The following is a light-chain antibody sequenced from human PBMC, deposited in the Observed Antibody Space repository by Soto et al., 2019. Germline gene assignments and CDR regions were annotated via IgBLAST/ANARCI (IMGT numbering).Light chain of an antibody. Sequence: QSALTQPASVSGSPGHSITISCTGTSSDVGGYNYVSWYQQHPGKAPKLMIYDVSSRPSGVSDRFSGSQSGNTASLTISGLQPEDEADYYCGSYTGSTTLGVFGGGTKLTVL. CDR2: DVS. J-gene: IGLJ3*02. V-gene: IGLV2-14*03. CDR3: GSYTGSTTLGV. CDR1: SSDVGGYNY.